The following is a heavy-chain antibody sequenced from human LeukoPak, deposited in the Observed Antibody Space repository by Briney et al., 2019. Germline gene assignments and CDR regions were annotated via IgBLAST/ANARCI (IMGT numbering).Heavy chain of an antibody. CDR3: AKGRGYSGYDFFDY. V-gene: IGHV3-23*01. D-gene: IGHD5-12*01. CDR2: ISASGGST. Sequence: AGGSLRLSCAASGXTFSSYAMSWVRQAPGKGLEWVSAISASGGSTFYADSVKGRFTISRDNSKNTLYLQMNSLRAEDTALYYCAKGRGYSGYDFFDYRGQGTLVTVSS. J-gene: IGHJ4*02. CDR1: GXTFSSYA.